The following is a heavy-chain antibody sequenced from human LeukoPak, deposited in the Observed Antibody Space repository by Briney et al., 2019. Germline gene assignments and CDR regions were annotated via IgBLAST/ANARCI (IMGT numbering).Heavy chain of an antibody. CDR2: IYYSGST. Sequence: SQTLSLTCTVSCGSIRRGDYYLSLIRPPPGAGPGWVGYIYYSGSTYYNPSLKSRVTISVDTSKNQFSLRLSSVTAADTAFYYCASYDSLGDSYYIDVWGRGTTVTVSS. V-gene: IGHV4-30-4*01. CDR3: ASYDSLGDSYYIDV. D-gene: IGHD3-3*01. J-gene: IGHJ6*03. CDR1: CGSIRRGDYY.